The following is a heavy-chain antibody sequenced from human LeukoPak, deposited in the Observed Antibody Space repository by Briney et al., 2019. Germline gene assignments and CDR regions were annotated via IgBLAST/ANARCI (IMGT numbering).Heavy chain of an antibody. D-gene: IGHD3-10*01. CDR1: GGSISRYC. J-gene: IGHJ4*02. Sequence: SETLSLTCTVSGGSISRYCWSWIRQPAGKGLEWIGHIYTSGTTNYNPSLKSRVTMSIDTSKNQFSLKLSSVTAADTAIYYCARDAKYYYGSRTYFFFEYWGQGTLLSVSS. CDR2: IYTSGTT. V-gene: IGHV4-4*07. CDR3: ARDAKYYYGSRTYFFFEY.